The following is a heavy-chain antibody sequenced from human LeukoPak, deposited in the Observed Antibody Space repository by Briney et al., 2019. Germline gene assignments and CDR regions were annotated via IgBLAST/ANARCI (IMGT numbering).Heavy chain of an antibody. D-gene: IGHD3-22*01. CDR3: ARWGRITMIVGQNWFDP. CDR2: MNPNSGAT. V-gene: IGHV1-2*02. J-gene: IGHJ5*02. Sequence: ASVKVSCKASGYTFTDSYIHWVRQAPGQGLEWMAWMNPNSGATDSAQQFQGRVTMTRDTSISTAYMELNRLTSDDTAVYYCARWGRITMIVGQNWFDPWGQGTLVTVSS. CDR1: GYTFTDSY.